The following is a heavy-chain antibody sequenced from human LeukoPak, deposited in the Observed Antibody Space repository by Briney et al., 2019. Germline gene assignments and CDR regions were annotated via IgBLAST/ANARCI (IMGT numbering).Heavy chain of an antibody. Sequence: PGGSLRVSCAASGFTFSSYSMNWVRQAPGKGLEWVSSISSSSSYRYYADSVKGRFTISRDNAKNSLYLQMNSLRAEDTAVYYCARASAVAGTRHYWGQGTLVTVSS. D-gene: IGHD6-19*01. CDR2: ISSSSSYR. CDR1: GFTFSSYS. V-gene: IGHV3-21*01. J-gene: IGHJ4*02. CDR3: ARASAVAGTRHY.